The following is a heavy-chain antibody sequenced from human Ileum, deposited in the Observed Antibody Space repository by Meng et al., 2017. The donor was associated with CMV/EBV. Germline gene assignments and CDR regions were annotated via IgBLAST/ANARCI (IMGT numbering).Heavy chain of an antibody. CDR3: AKDKHIAAADY. Sequence: GESLKISCAASGFAFNNEWMHWVRQAPGKGLEWVSRIKGDGSGATYPDSMKGRFTISRDNAKNTLYLQMNSLRVEDTAVYYCAKDKHIAAADYWGQGTLVTVSS. D-gene: IGHD6-13*01. CDR1: GFAFNNEW. CDR2: IKGDGSGA. V-gene: IGHV3-74*03. J-gene: IGHJ4*02.